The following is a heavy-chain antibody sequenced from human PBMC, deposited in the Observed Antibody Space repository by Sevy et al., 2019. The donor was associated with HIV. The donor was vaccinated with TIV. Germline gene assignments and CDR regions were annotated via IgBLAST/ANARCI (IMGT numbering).Heavy chain of an antibody. V-gene: IGHV3-30*18. CDR3: AKDYSAGITMVRGAYRARGDYFDY. J-gene: IGHJ4*02. Sequence: GGSLRLSCAASGFTFSSYGMHWVRQAPGKGLEWVAVISYDGSNKYYADSVKGRFTISRDNSKNTLYLQMNSLRAEDTAVYYCAKDYSAGITMVRGAYRARGDYFDYWGQGTQVTVSS. D-gene: IGHD3-10*01. CDR2: ISYDGSNK. CDR1: GFTFSSYG.